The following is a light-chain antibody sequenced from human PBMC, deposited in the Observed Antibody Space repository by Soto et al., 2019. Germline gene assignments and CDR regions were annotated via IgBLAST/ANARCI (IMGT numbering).Light chain of an antibody. CDR3: CSYAGASTYV. J-gene: IGLJ1*01. CDR2: DVS. CDR1: SSDVGGYNY. Sequence: QSALTQPHSVSGSPGQSVTISCTGSSSDVGGYNYVSWYQHHPGKAPNLMIYDVSKRPTGVPDRFSGSKSGNTASLTISGLQAEDEADYYCCSYAGASTYVFATATKVTVL. V-gene: IGLV2-11*01.